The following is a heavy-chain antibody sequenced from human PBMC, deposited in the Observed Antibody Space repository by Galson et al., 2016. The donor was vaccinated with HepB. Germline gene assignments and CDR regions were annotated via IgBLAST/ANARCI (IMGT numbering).Heavy chain of an antibody. CDR2: IYHTGSV. CDR1: GGSISENW. J-gene: IGHJ5*02. Sequence: ETLSLTCAVSGGSISENWWSWVRQPPGKGLAWIGEIYHTGSVNYNPSLKTRVTISVDKSKNQFSLKLISMTAADTAVYFCARFTRYKYNSSGYVWFDPWGQGTRVTVSS. CDR3: ARFTRYKYNSSGYVWFDP. D-gene: IGHD6-25*01. V-gene: IGHV4-4*01.